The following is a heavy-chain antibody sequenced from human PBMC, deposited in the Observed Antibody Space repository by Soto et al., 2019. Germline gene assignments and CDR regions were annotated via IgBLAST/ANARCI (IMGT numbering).Heavy chain of an antibody. J-gene: IGHJ4*02. CDR3: ARVNSGSCDYFDY. CDR1: GFTFSSYW. D-gene: IGHD2-15*01. CDR2: IKQDGSEK. V-gene: IGHV3-7*01. Sequence: GGSLSLSCAASGFTFSSYWMSWVRQAPGKGLEWVASIKQDGSEKYYVDSLKGRFTISRDNANNSMYLQMNRLRAEDAAVYYGARVNSGSCDYFDYWGQGTLVTVSS.